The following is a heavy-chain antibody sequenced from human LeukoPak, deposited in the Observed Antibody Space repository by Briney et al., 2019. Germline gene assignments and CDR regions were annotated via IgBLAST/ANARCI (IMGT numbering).Heavy chain of an antibody. D-gene: IGHD4-11*01. CDR3: ARGLQYYYYYYMDV. Sequence: PSETLSLTCTVSGGSISRYYWSCIRQPAGKGLEWIGCIYTSGSTNYNPSLKSRVTMSVNTPKNQFSLRLSSVTAADTAVYYCARGLQYYYYYYMDVWGEGTTVTVSS. J-gene: IGHJ6*03. CDR2: IYTSGST. V-gene: IGHV4-4*07. CDR1: GGSISRYY.